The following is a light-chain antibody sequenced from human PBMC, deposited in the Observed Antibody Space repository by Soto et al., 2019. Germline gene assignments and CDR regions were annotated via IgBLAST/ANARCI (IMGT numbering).Light chain of an antibody. V-gene: IGKV3-20*01. CDR3: QQYGSSPRT. J-gene: IGKJ1*01. CDR2: GAS. CDR1: QSVSSSY. Sequence: EIVFTKSPGALSLSPGERATLACGASQSVSSSYLAWYKQKPGQAPRLLIYGASTRATGIPDRFSGSGSGTDFTLTISRLEPEDFAVYYCQQYGSSPRTFGQGTKVEIK.